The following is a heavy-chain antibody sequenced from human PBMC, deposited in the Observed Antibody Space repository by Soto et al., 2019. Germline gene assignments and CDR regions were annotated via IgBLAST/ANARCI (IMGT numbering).Heavy chain of an antibody. V-gene: IGHV3-21*01. CDR2: ISSSSSDR. D-gene: IGHD2-15*01. CDR1: GFTFRCYT. CDR3: ASLGGYCCGGSCYPNYYGLDV. Sequence: GGSWRRSCAASGFTFRCYTMNWVRPAPGKGLEWVSSISSSSSDRNYADSVKGRFTISRDNAKNSLYLQMNSLRAEDTAVYYCASLGGYCCGGSCYPNYYGLDVWGQGTTVTVSS. J-gene: IGHJ6*02.